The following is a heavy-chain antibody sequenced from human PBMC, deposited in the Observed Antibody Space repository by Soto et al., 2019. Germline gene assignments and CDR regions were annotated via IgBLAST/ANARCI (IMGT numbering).Heavy chain of an antibody. J-gene: IGHJ1*01. Sequence: QVQLQQWGAGLLKPSETLSLTCAVYGGSFSGYYWSWIRQPPGKGLEWVGEINHSGRTNYNPSLKSRVTLSVTTSKKQFSLQLSSVTAAATAVYYCARDSHAYGDLNAEYFQHWGQGTLVNVSS. CDR2: INHSGRT. CDR1: GGSFSGYY. D-gene: IGHD4-17*01. V-gene: IGHV4-34*01. CDR3: ARDSHAYGDLNAEYFQH.